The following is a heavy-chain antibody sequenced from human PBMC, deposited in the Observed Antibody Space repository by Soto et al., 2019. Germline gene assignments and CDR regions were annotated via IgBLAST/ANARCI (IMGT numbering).Heavy chain of an antibody. J-gene: IGHJ6*02. CDR2: IYYSGST. D-gene: IGHD3-10*01. Sequence: SATLSHTCTVHSQTNYSNSYKWGWIRQPQGKGLGWIGSIYYSGSTYYNPSLKSRVTISVDTSKNQFSLKLSSVTAADTAVYYCATQRYYYGSGSYSYYYGMDVWGQGTTVT. V-gene: IGHV4-39*01. CDR1: SQTNYSNSYK. CDR3: ATQRYYYGSGSYSYYYGMDV.